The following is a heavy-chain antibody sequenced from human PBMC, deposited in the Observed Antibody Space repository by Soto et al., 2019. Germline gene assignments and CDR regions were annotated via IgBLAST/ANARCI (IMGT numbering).Heavy chain of an antibody. V-gene: IGHV3-48*02. CDR2: ISSGSSAI. Sequence: GGSLRLSCAASGFTFRDYSMNWVRQAPGKGLEWVAYISSGSSAIYYADSVKGRFTISRDNVKNSLYLQMNSLRDEDTAVYYCAGDTRFDYWGQGALVTVSS. CDR1: GFTFRDYS. J-gene: IGHJ4*02. CDR3: AGDTRFDY.